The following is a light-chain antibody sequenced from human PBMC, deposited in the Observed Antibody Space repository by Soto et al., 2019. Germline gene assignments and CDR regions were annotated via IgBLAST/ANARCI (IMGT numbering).Light chain of an antibody. V-gene: IGKV1-5*01. CDR2: DAL. J-gene: IGKJ2*01. CDR1: QSIGSS. Sequence: DIQMTQSPSTRSASVGDRVTITCRASQSIGSSLAWYQHKPGKAPKLLIYDALTLQSGVPSRYSGSESGTEFTLTISSLQPDDSATYYCQQYYSYPYTFGQGTKLDI. CDR3: QQYYSYPYT.